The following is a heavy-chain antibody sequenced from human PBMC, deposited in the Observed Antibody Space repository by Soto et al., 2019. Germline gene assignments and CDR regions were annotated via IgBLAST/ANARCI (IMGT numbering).Heavy chain of an antibody. V-gene: IGHV4-30-4*01. CDR3: ARDTDGYNYYFDY. J-gene: IGHJ4*02. D-gene: IGHD5-12*01. Sequence: SETLSLTCTVSGGSISSGDYYWSWIRQPPGKGLEWIGYIYYSGSTYYNPSLKSRVTISVDTSKNQFSLKLSSVTAADTAVYYCARDTDGYNYYFDYWGQGTLVTVSS. CDR1: GGSISSGDYY. CDR2: IYYSGST.